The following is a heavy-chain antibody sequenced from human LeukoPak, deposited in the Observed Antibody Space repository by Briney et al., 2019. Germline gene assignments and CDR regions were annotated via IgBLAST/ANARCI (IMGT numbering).Heavy chain of an antibody. D-gene: IGHD4-17*01. CDR3: ASCFTDGDCEY. V-gene: IGHV3-66*01. CDR2: IYRDGPT. Sequence: GGSLRLSCAASGFTVSSNYMSWVRQAPGKGLEWVSVIYRDGPTYYADSVKGRFTISRDNSKNTLYLQMNSLRAEDTAVYYCASCFTDGDCEYWGQGTLVTVSS. CDR1: GFTVSSNY. J-gene: IGHJ4*02.